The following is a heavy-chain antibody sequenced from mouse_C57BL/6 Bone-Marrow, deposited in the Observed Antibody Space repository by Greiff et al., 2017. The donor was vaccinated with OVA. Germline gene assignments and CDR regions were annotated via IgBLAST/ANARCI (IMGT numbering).Heavy chain of an antibody. CDR3: ARDSNYPFYAMDY. V-gene: IGHV1-49*01. J-gene: IGHJ4*01. CDR2: FTMYSDAT. CDR1: YFAFMASA. Sequence: LKQSGAELVRPGSSVKLSCKDSYFAFMASAMHWVKQRPGHGLEWIGSFTMYSDATEYSENFKGKATLTANTSSSTAYMELSSLTAEDSAVYYCARDSNYPFYAMDYWGQGTSVTVSS. D-gene: IGHD2-5*01.